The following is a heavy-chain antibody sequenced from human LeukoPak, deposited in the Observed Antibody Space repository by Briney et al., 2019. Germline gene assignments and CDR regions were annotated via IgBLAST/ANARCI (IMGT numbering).Heavy chain of an antibody. CDR1: GYTFTSYG. CDR3: ATEVTGVAWFDP. CDR2: INPNSGGT. D-gene: IGHD2-21*02. V-gene: IGHV1-2*02. J-gene: IGHJ5*02. Sequence: ASVKVSCKASGYTFTSYGISWVRQAPGQGLEWMGWINPNSGGTKYAQKFQGRVTMTRDTSINTAYMELTSLMSDDTAMYYCATEVTGVAWFDPWGQGTLVTVSS.